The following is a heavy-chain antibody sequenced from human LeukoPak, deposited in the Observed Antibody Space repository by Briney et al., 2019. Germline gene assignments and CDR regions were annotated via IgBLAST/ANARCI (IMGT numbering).Heavy chain of an antibody. CDR3: ARDPGDTDWYNFDF. J-gene: IGHJ4*02. Sequence: SETLSLTCTVSGGSLSGHFWSWFRRPPGKGLENIGYIHSSGSTNYNPSYKSRVTVSLEMSKNQFSLSLSSVTAADTAVYYCARDPGDTDWYNFDFWGQGLLVTVSS. CDR2: IHSSGST. D-gene: IGHD3-9*01. CDR1: GGSLSGHF. V-gene: IGHV4-59*11.